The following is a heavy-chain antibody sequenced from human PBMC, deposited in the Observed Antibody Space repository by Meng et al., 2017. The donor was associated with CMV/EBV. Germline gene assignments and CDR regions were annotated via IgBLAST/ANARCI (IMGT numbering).Heavy chain of an antibody. CDR2: IIPIFGTA. D-gene: IGHD1-20*01. J-gene: IGHJ2*01. CDR1: GGTFSSYA. V-gene: IGHV1-69*12. CDR3: ASVTGIGWWYFDL. Sequence: QVQLVQSGAEVKTPVYAVKVSWKASGGTFSSYAISLVRQAPGQGLEWMGGIIPIFGTANDARKFQGRVTITADESTSTAYMELSSLRSEDTAVYYCASVTGIGWWYFDLWGRGTLVTVSS.